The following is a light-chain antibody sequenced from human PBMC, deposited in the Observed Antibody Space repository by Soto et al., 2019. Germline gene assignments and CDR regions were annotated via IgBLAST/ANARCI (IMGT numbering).Light chain of an antibody. V-gene: IGKV3-11*01. Sequence: EIVLTQYQATLSLSPGERATLSCRASQSVNSYLAWYQQKPGQAPRLLIYDASNRATGIPARFSGSGSGTDFTLTISSLEPEYFAVYYCQQRSNWPPYTFGQGTKLEIK. J-gene: IGKJ2*01. CDR2: DAS. CDR1: QSVNSY. CDR3: QQRSNWPPYT.